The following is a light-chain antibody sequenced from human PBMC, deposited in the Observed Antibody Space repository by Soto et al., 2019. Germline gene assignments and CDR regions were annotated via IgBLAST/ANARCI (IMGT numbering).Light chain of an antibody. V-gene: IGKV3-20*01. J-gene: IGKJ5*01. Sequence: EIVLTESPGTLSLSPGERATLSCRASQSVRNNYLAWYQQKPGQDPRLRISGASSRAAGIPERFSGSGSGTDFTLTISRLEPQESAIYYCQQYVISVTFGQGTRLEIK. CDR2: GAS. CDR3: QQYVISVT. CDR1: QSVRNNY.